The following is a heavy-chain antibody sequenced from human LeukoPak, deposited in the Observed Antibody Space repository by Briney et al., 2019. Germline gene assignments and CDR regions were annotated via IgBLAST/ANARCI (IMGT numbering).Heavy chain of an antibody. J-gene: IGHJ4*02. V-gene: IGHV3-49*04. CDR2: IRSKAYGGTA. CDR3: IVSRLWFNLDY. Sequence: GGSLRLSCTASGFTFGEYTMSWVRQAPGKGLEWVGFIRSKAYGGTAEYAASVKGRFTISRDDSKSIAYLQMNSLKTEDTAVYYCIVSRLWFNLDYWGQGTLVTVSS. CDR1: GFTFGEYT. D-gene: IGHD3-10*01.